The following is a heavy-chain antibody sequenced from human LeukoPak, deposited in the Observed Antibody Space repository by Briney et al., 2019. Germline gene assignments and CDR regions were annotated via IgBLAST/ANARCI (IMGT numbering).Heavy chain of an antibody. CDR1: GFTFSSYA. V-gene: IGHV3-23*01. J-gene: IGHJ4*02. Sequence: GGSLRLSCAASGFTFSSYAMSWVRQAPGKGLEWVSAISGSGGSTYYADSVKGRFTISRDNSKNTLYLQMNSLRAEDTAVYYCEKIVQQLGWEFSDYWGQGTLVTVSS. CDR3: EKIVQQLGWEFSDY. D-gene: IGHD6-13*01. CDR2: ISGSGGST.